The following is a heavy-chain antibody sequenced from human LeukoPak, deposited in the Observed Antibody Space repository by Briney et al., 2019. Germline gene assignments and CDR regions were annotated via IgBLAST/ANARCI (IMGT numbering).Heavy chain of an antibody. V-gene: IGHV3-48*01. Sequence: GGSVRLSCEASGVTFSVHSMNWVRQDPGKGLEWVSYISTSSSTIYYADSVKGRFTISRDNAKNSLFLQMNSLRAEDTAMYYCARDRGHYFDYWGQGTLVTVSS. J-gene: IGHJ4*02. CDR3: ARDRGHYFDY. CDR1: GVTFSVHS. CDR2: ISTSSSTI.